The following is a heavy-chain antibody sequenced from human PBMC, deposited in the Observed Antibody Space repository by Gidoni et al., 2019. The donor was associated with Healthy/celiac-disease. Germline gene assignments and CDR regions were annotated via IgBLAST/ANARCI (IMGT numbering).Heavy chain of an antibody. CDR1: GFTFDAYA. CDR3: AKDPHYDFWSGTGWFDP. J-gene: IGHJ5*02. D-gene: IGHD3-3*01. Sequence: EVQLVESGGGLVQPGRSLRLSCAASGFTFDAYAMHWVRQAPGKGLEWVSGISWNSGSIGYADSVKGRFTISRDNAKNSLYLQMNSLRAEDTALYYCAKDPHYDFWSGTGWFDPWGQGTLVTVSS. CDR2: ISWNSGSI. V-gene: IGHV3-9*01.